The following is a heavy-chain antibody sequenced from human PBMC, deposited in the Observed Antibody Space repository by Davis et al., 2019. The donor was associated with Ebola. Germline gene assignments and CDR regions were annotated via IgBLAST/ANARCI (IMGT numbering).Heavy chain of an antibody. V-gene: IGHV3-15*01. CDR1: GFTFSNAW. D-gene: IGHD2-2*02. CDR3: TTDGRYCSTTSCYNFDY. J-gene: IGHJ4*02. CDR2: IKSKTDGGTT. Sequence: PGGSLRLSCAASGFTFSNAWMSWVRQAPGKGLEWVGRIKSKTDGGTTDYAAPVKGRFTISRDDSKNTLFLQMNSLKTEDTAVYYCTTDGRYCSTTSCYNFDYWGQGTLVTVSS.